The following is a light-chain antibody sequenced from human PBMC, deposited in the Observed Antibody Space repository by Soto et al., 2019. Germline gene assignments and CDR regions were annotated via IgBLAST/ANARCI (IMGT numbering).Light chain of an antibody. V-gene: IGKV3-11*01. CDR1: QSVSSY. J-gene: IGKJ3*01. Sequence: IVLTQSPATLSLSPGERATLSCRASQSVSSYLAWYQQKPGQAPRLLMYDTSNRATGIPARFSGSGSGTDFTLTISSLEPEDFAFYYCQQRGNWPLTFGPGTKVDIK. CDR3: QQRGNWPLT. CDR2: DTS.